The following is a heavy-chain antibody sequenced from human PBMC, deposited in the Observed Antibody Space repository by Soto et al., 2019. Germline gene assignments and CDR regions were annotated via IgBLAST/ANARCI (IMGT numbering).Heavy chain of an antibody. V-gene: IGHV3-23*01. CDR3: AKVPGGYYDSSGFSTFDH. Sequence: PGGSLRLSCAASGFTFSSYAMSWVRQAPGKGLEWLSTISGTGGSTYYADSVKGRFTISRDNSKNTLYLQMNSLRAEDTAVYYCAKVPGGYYDSSGFSTFDHWGQGTLVTLSS. CDR1: GFTFSSYA. D-gene: IGHD3-22*01. J-gene: IGHJ4*02. CDR2: ISGTGGST.